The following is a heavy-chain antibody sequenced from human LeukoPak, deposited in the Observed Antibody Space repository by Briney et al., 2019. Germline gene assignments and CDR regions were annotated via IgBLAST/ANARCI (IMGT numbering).Heavy chain of an antibody. J-gene: IGHJ4*02. CDR2: FDPEDGET. CDR1: GYTLTELS. CDR3: ATGMAVAGTFWLYYFDY. V-gene: IGHV1-24*01. D-gene: IGHD6-19*01. Sequence: ASVKVSCKVSGYTLTELSMHWVRQAPGKGLEWMGGFDPEDGETIYAQKFQGRVTMTEDTSTDTAYMELSSLRSEDTAVYYCATGMAVAGTFWLYYFDYWGQGTLVTVSS.